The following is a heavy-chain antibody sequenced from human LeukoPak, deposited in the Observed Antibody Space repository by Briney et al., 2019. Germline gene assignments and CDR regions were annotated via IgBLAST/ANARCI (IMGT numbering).Heavy chain of an antibody. CDR3: AREDTDLVTDGFDV. J-gene: IGHJ3*01. D-gene: IGHD5-18*01. V-gene: IGHV1-69*13. Sequence: GASVKVSCKASGGTFSSNAISRVRQAPGQGLEWMGGIMSTFGPAVYAVKFQGRVTITADESTSTAYMQMSSLTSEDTAVYYCAREDTDLVTDGFDVWGQGTVVTVSS. CDR2: IMSTFGPA. CDR1: GGTFSSNA.